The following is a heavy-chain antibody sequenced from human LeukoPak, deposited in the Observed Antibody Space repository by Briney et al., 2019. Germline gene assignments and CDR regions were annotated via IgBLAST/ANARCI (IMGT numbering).Heavy chain of an antibody. J-gene: IGHJ6*02. V-gene: IGHV3-53*01. CDR3: ARDQILWFGESSGYYYGMDV. Sequence: GSLRLSCAASGFTVISNYMSWVRPAPGTGLEWVAVLYRGGSTYYADSVKGRFTISRDNSKNTLYLQMNSLRAEDTAVYYCARDQILWFGESSGYYYGMDVWGQGTTVTVSS. D-gene: IGHD3-10*01. CDR2: LYRGGST. CDR1: GFTVISNY.